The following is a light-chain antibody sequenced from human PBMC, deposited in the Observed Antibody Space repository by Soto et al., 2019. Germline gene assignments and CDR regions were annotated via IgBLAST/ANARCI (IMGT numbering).Light chain of an antibody. CDR3: QQYGSSPGT. CDR2: GAS. CDR1: QSVSSSY. V-gene: IGKV3-20*01. J-gene: IGKJ1*01. Sequence: IVLTQSPGTRSLSPGERATLSCRASQSVSSSYLAWYQQKPGQAPRLLIYGASSRATGIPDRFSGSGSGTDFPLTISRLEPEDFAVYYCQQYGSSPGTFGQGTKVDI.